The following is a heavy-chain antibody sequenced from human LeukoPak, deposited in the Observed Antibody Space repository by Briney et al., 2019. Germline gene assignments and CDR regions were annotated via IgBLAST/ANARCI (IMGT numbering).Heavy chain of an antibody. V-gene: IGHV3-21*01. CDR3: TSWGDTTAEYFQR. CDR2: ISSSSSYI. J-gene: IGHJ1*01. D-gene: IGHD2-21*02. CDR1: GFTFSSYS. Sequence: GGSLRLSCAASGFTFSSYSMNRVRQAPGKGLEWVSSISSSSSYIYYADSVKGRFTISRDNAKNSLYLQMNSLRVEDTAVYYCTSWGDTTAEYFQRWGQGTLVTVSS.